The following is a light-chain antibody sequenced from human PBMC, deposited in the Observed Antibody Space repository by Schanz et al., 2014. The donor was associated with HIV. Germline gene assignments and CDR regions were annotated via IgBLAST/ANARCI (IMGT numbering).Light chain of an antibody. Sequence: QSALTQPASVSGSPGQSITISCTGTSSDVGAYNSVSWWQQQHPGKAPKLMIYDVSNRPSGVSNRFSGSKSGSTASLTISGLRTEDEADYYCSSYTSSSTWVFGGGTKLTVL. CDR2: DVS. V-gene: IGLV2-14*03. J-gene: IGLJ3*02. CDR1: SSDVGAYNS. CDR3: SSYTSSSTWV.